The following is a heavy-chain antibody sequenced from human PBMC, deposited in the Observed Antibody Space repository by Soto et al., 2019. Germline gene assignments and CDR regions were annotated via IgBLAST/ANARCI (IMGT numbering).Heavy chain of an antibody. D-gene: IGHD6-13*01. CDR2: IYYSGST. Sequence: QLQLQESGPGLVKPSETLSLTCTVSGGSISSSSYYWGWIRQPPGKGLEWIGSIYYSGSTYYNPSLKSRVTISVDTSKNQFSLKLSSVTAADTAVYYCARRRGKGYSSSSERHYYMDVWGKGTTVTVSS. J-gene: IGHJ6*03. CDR3: ARRRGKGYSSSSERHYYMDV. CDR1: GGSISSSSYY. V-gene: IGHV4-39*01.